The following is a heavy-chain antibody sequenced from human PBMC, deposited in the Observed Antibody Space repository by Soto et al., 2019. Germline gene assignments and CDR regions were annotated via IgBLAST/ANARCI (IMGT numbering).Heavy chain of an antibody. Sequence: NPSETLSLTCTVSGGSISSYYWSWIRQPPGKGLEWIGYIYYSGSTNYNPSLKSRVTISVDTSKNQFSLKLSSVTAADTAVYYCARVTTGTTVYFDYWGQGTLVTVS. J-gene: IGHJ4*02. CDR2: IYYSGST. D-gene: IGHD1-7*01. CDR3: ARVTTGTTVYFDY. CDR1: GGSISSYY. V-gene: IGHV4-59*01.